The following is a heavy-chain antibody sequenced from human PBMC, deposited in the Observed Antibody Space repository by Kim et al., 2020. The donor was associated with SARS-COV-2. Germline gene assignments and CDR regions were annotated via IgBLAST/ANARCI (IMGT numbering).Heavy chain of an antibody. CDR2: T. J-gene: IGHJ4*02. CDR3: AREPYSSFFDH. Sequence: TNYAQKIPVRVTLTTETSTSTAYMERRSLRSDDTAMYYCAREPYSSFFDHWGQGTLVTVSS. D-gene: IGHD4-4*01. V-gene: IGHV1-18*01.